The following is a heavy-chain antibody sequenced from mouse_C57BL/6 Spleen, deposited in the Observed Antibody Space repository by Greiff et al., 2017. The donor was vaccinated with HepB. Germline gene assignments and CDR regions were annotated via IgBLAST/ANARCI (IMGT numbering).Heavy chain of an antibody. CDR1: GYTFTSYW. D-gene: IGHD1-3*01. CDR2: IYPGSGST. CDR3: ARGNISNDAMDY. J-gene: IGHJ4*01. Sequence: QVHVKQSGAELVKPGASVKMSCKASGYTFTSYWITWVKQRPGQGLEWIGDIYPGSGSTNYNEKFKSKATLTVDTSSSTAYMQLSSLTSEDSAVYYCARGNISNDAMDYWGQGTSGTVSS. V-gene: IGHV1-55*01.